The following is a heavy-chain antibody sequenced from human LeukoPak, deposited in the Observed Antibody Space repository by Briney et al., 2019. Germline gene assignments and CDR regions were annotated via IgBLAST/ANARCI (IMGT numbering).Heavy chain of an antibody. CDR3: WGYSYGYDYDY. CDR2: ISYDGSNK. D-gene: IGHD5-18*01. Sequence: PGGSLRLSCAASGFTFSSYGMHWVRQAPDKGLEWVAVISYDGSNKYYADSVKGRFTISRDNSKNTLYLQMNSLRAEDTAVYYCWGYSYGYDYDYWGQGTLVTVSS. CDR1: GFTFSSYG. V-gene: IGHV3-30*03. J-gene: IGHJ4*02.